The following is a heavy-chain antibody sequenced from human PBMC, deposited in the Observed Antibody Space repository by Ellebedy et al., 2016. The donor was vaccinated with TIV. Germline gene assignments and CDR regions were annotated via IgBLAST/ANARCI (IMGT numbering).Heavy chain of an antibody. CDR3: ARDGDYYGSGSYSPYFDY. CDR1: GFTFSSYA. J-gene: IGHJ4*02. CDR2: ISYDGSNK. D-gene: IGHD3-10*01. V-gene: IGHV3-30*04. Sequence: GESLKISCAASGFTFSSYAMHWVRQAPGKGLEWVAVISYDGSNKYYADSVKGRFTISRDNAKNSLYLQMNSLRDEDTAVYYCARDGDYYGSGSYSPYFDYWGQGTLVTVSS.